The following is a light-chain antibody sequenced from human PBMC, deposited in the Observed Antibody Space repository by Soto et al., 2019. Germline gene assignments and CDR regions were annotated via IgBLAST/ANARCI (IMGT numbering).Light chain of an antibody. V-gene: IGKV3-20*01. J-gene: IGKJ4*01. Sequence: DIVLTQAPGTLSLSPGERATLACRASQSVSSSNLAWYQQKPGQAPRLFIYCASSRATGIPDRFSGSGSGTDFTLTISRLQPEDFAVYYCQQYGRSLTFGGGTKVEIK. CDR2: CAS. CDR3: QQYGRSLT. CDR1: QSVSSSN.